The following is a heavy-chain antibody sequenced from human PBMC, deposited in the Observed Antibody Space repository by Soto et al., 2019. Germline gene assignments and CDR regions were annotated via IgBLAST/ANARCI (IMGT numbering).Heavy chain of an antibody. V-gene: IGHV3-23*01. CDR2: ISGSGGST. CDR3: AKVGYYDYIWGSYRYHYFDY. J-gene: IGHJ4*02. D-gene: IGHD3-16*02. CDR1: GFTFSSYA. Sequence: EVQLLESGGGLVQPGGSLRLSCAASGFTFSSYAMSWVRQAPVKGLEWVSAISGSGGSTYYADSVKGRFTISRDNSKNTLYLQMNSLRAEDTAVYYCAKVGYYDYIWGSYRYHYFDYWGQGTLVTVSS.